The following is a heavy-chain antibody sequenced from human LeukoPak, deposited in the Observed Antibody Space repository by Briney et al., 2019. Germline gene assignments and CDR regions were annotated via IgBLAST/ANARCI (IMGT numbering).Heavy chain of an antibody. D-gene: IGHD6-6*01. CDR3: ARYSSSAPYYYYYYGMDV. V-gene: IGHV1-18*01. CDR1: GYTFTSYG. CDR2: ISAYNGNT. J-gene: IGHJ6*02. Sequence: ASVKVSCKASGYTFTSYGISWVRQAPGQGLEWMGWISAYNGNTNYAQKLQGRVTMTTDTSTSTAYMELRSLRSGDTAVYYCARYSSSAPYYYYYYGMDVWGQGTTVTVSS.